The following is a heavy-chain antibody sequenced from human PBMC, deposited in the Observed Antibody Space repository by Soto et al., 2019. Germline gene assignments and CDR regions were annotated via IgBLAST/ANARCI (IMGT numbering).Heavy chain of an antibody. CDR3: ARDPRQQRDNYYYYYGMDV. Sequence: EVQLVESGGGLVKPGGSLRLSCAASGFTFSSYSMNWVRQAPGKGLEWVSSISSSSSYIYYADSVKGRFTISRDNAKNSLYLQMNSLRADDTAVYYCARDPRQQRDNYYYYYGMDVWGQGTTVTVSS. D-gene: IGHD6-13*01. J-gene: IGHJ6*02. CDR2: ISSSSSYI. CDR1: GFTFSSYS. V-gene: IGHV3-21*01.